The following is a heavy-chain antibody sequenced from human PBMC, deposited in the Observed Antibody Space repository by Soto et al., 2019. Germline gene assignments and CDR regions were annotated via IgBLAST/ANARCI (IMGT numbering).Heavy chain of an antibody. CDR1: GYSFTTYG. J-gene: IGHJ6*02. V-gene: IGHV1-18*01. CDR2: ISTYNGDT. Sequence: QVQLVQSGAEVKKPGASVKVSCKASGYSFTTYGIAWVLQAPGHGLEWMGWISTYNGDTDYAQNLQGRVIMTTDTSTTTAYMELRSLRSDDTAVYYCAREGSRPYYYYGMDVWGQGTTVSVSS. D-gene: IGHD2-15*01. CDR3: AREGSRPYYYYGMDV.